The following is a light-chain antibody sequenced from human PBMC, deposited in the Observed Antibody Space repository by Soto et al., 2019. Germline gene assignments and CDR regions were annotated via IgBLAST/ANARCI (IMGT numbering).Light chain of an antibody. Sequence: IQMTQSPSTLSASVGDRATITCRASQNIRSRLAWFQPTPGKAPKLLIYDASSLESGAPQRFSGSGSGTDFTLTISSLEPEDLAVCYCQQRSTWLTFCGGTKVDIK. CDR1: QNIRSR. CDR3: QQRSTWLT. J-gene: IGKJ4*01. V-gene: IGKV1-5*01. CDR2: DAS.